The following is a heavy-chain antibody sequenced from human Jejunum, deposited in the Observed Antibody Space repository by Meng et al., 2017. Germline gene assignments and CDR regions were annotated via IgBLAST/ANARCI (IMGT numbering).Heavy chain of an antibody. CDR3: TRGDYGSGDSCHSNYNDF. Sequence: AESLRLSCTVSGGSLINNYWTWIRPPAGKGLEWLWRIPSSGSTNYTPSLERRVTMSVDTSKKQFYLQVNSVTAAETAVYYGTRGDYGSGDSCHSNYNDFWGQGTLVTVSS. CDR1: GGSLINNY. V-gene: IGHV4-4*07. D-gene: IGHD2-15*01. J-gene: IGHJ4*02. CDR2: IPSSGST.